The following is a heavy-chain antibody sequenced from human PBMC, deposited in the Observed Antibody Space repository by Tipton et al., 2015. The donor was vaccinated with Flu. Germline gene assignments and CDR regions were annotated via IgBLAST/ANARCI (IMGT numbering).Heavy chain of an antibody. D-gene: IGHD2-2*01. CDR1: GYSFTSYW. CDR2: IYPGDSDT. Sequence: QLVQSGAEVKKPGESLKISRKGSGYSFTSYWIGWVRQMPGKGLEWMGIIYPGDSDTRYSPSFQGQVTISADKSISTAYLQWSSLKASDTAMYYCARGIRSDSTRRHIVVVPAARRGAFDIWGQGTMVTVSS. J-gene: IGHJ3*02. V-gene: IGHV5-51*01. CDR3: ARGIRSDSTRRHIVVVPAARRGAFDI.